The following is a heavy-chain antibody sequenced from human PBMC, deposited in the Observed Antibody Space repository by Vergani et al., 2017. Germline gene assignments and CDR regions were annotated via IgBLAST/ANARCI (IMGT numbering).Heavy chain of an antibody. V-gene: IGHV7-4-1*02. CDR3: AGGLSYGGRIWYFDL. J-gene: IGHJ2*01. CDR2: ISTNTGNP. CDR1: GYTFTNYA. Sequence: QVQLVQSGAELKKPGASVKVSCKASGYTFTNYAMNWVRQSPGQGLEWMGGISTNTGNPTYAQGFTGRFVFSLDTSVSTAYLQISSLKAEDTAVYYCAGGLSYGGRIWYFDLWGRGTLVTVSS. D-gene: IGHD3-16*01.